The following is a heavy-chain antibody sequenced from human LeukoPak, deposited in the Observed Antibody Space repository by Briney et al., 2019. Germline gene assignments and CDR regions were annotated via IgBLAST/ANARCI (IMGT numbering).Heavy chain of an antibody. CDR3: SGAVAALSLYGMDV. CDR1: GYTFTAYY. CDR2: INPNSGAT. J-gene: IGHJ6*02. Sequence: ASVKVSCKASGYTFTAYYMQWVRQAPGQGLEWMGWINPNSGATIYSQKCQVRVTMTRDTSSSTAYMELSRLRSDDTAVYYCSGAVAALSLYGMDVWGQGTTVTVSS. D-gene: IGHD6-19*01. V-gene: IGHV1-2*02.